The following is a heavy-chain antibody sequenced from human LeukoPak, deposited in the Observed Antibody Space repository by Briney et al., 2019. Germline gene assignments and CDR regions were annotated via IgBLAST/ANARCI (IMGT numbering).Heavy chain of an antibody. Sequence: GASVKVSCKASGYTFTSYGISWVRQAPGQGLEWMGWISAYNGNTNYAQKLQGRVTMTTDTSTSTAYMELRSLRSDDTAVYYCASDDYYYDSSGYYFFDYWGQGTLVTVSS. V-gene: IGHV1-18*01. CDR2: ISAYNGNT. CDR3: ASDDYYYDSSGYYFFDY. D-gene: IGHD3-22*01. CDR1: GYTFTSYG. J-gene: IGHJ4*02.